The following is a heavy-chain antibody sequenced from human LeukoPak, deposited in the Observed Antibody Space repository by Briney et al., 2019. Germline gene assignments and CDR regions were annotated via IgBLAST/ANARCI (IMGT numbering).Heavy chain of an antibody. D-gene: IGHD2-15*01. CDR2: IRYDGSNK. CDR1: GFTFSSYG. V-gene: IGHV3-30*02. J-gene: IGHJ4*02. Sequence: GGSLRLSCAASGFTFSSYGMHWVRQAPGKGLEWVAFIRYDGSNKYYADSVKGRFTISRDNSKNTLYLQMNSLRAEDTAVYYCAKDQSGVSWVVAATFDYWGQGTLVTVSS. CDR3: AKDQSGVSWVVAATFDY.